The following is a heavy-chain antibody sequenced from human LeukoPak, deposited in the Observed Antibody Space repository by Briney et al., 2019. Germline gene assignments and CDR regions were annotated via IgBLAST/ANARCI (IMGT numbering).Heavy chain of an antibody. CDR2: ISAYNGNT. V-gene: IGHV1-18*01. J-gene: IGHJ4*02. D-gene: IGHD6-19*01. CDR1: GYTFTSYG. CDR3: ARVLAVAGYYYFDY. Sequence: ASVKVSCKASGYTFTSYGISWVRPAPGQGLAWMGWISAYNGNTNYAQKLQGRVTMTTDTSTSTAYMELRSLRSDDTAVYYCARVLAVAGYYYFDYWGQGTLVTVSS.